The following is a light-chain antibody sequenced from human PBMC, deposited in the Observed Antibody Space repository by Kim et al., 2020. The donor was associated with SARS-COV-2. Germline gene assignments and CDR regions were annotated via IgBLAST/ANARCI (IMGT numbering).Light chain of an antibody. J-gene: IGLJ2*01. CDR2: EVN. Sequence: QSALTQPPSASGSPGQSVTISCTGTSSDVGGYNYVSWYQHHPGKAPKVMIYEVNQRPSGVPDRFSGSKSGNTASLTVSGLQAEDEADYYCSSYAGSNNVVFGGGTQLTVL. V-gene: IGLV2-8*01. CDR3: SSYAGSNNVV. CDR1: SSDVGGYNY.